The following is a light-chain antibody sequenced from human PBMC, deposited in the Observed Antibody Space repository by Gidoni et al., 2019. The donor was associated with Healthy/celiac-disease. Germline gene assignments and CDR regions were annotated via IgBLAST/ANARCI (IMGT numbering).Light chain of an antibody. CDR1: QSLSNN. J-gene: IGKJ4*01. CDR2: GAS. CDR3: QQYNNWPLT. Sequence: EIVMTQSPATVSVSPGERATLSCRASQSLSNNLAWYQQKPGQAPRLLIYGASTRATDIPVKFSGSGSGTEFTLTISSLQSEDFAVYYCQQYNNWPLTFGGGTKVEIK. V-gene: IGKV3-15*01.